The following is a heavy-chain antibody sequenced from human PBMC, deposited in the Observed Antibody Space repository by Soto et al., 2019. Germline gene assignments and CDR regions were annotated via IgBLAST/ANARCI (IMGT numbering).Heavy chain of an antibody. Sequence: QVQLQESGPGLVKPSQTLSLTCTVSGGSISSGGYYWSWIRQHPGKGLEWIGYIYYSGSTYYNPSLKSRITISVDTSKNQFSLKLSSVTAADTAVYYCATHRHYYDSSGYRPPVDYWGQGTLVTVSS. D-gene: IGHD3-22*01. CDR3: ATHRHYYDSSGYRPPVDY. V-gene: IGHV4-31*03. CDR1: GGSISSGGYY. CDR2: IYYSGST. J-gene: IGHJ4*02.